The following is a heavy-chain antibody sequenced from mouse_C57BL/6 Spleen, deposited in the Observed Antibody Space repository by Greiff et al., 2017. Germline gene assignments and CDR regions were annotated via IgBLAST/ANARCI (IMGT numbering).Heavy chain of an antibody. Sequence: QVQLQQPGAELVKPGASVKLSCKASGYTFTSYWMHWVKQRPGQGLEWIGMIHPNSGSTNYNEKFKRKATLTVDKSSSTAYMQLSSLTSEDSAVYYCAREGYYSNYNYAMDYWGQGTSVTVSS. CDR3: AREGYYSNYNYAMDY. J-gene: IGHJ4*01. D-gene: IGHD2-5*01. CDR1: GYTFTSYW. V-gene: IGHV1-64*01. CDR2: IHPNSGST.